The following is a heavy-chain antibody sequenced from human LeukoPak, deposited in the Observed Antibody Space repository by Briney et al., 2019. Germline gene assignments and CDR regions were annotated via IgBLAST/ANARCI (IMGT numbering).Heavy chain of an antibody. V-gene: IGHV3-74*01. J-gene: IGHJ4*02. D-gene: IGHD3-22*01. Sequence: GGSLRLSCAASGFTFSSYWMHWVRQAPGKGLVWFSRINSDGSSTSYADSVKGRFTISRDNAKNTLYLQMNSLRAEDTAVYYCARDTGNTYYYDSSGYYWNWGQGTLVTVSS. CDR2: INSDGSST. CDR1: GFTFSSYW. CDR3: ARDTGNTYYYDSSGYYWN.